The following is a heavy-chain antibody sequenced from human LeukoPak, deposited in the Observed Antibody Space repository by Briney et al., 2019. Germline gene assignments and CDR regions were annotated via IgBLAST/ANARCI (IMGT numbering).Heavy chain of an antibody. V-gene: IGHV1-69*05. J-gene: IGHJ3*02. CDR1: GGTFSSYA. D-gene: IGHD3-22*01. Sequence: GASVKVSCKASGGTFSSYAISWVRQAPGQGLEWMGGIIPIFGTANYAQKFQGRVTMTRDMSTSTVYMELSSLRSEDTAVYYCARDLYYYDSSAYAHDAFDIWGQGTMVTVSS. CDR3: ARDLYYYDSSAYAHDAFDI. CDR2: IIPIFGTA.